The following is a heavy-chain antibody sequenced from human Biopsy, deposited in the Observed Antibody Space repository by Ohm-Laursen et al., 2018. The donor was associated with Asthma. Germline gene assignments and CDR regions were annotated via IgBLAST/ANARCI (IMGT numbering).Heavy chain of an antibody. CDR2: IHYSGST. Sequence: TLSLTCTVSGASIKTDDHYWSWLRQPPGKGLEWFGFIHYSGSTCYNPSLKGGVTISVDTSKNQFSLKLSSVTAADTAVYYCARASVAASSNWFDPWGQGTLVTASS. CDR1: GASIKTDDHY. V-gene: IGHV4-30-4*01. D-gene: IGHD6-19*01. J-gene: IGHJ5*02. CDR3: ARASVAASSNWFDP.